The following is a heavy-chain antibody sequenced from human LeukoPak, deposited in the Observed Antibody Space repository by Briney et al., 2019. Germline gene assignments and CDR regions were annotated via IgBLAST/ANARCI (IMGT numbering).Heavy chain of an antibody. V-gene: IGHV3-48*03. J-gene: IGHJ6*03. D-gene: IGHD2-2*01. CDR3: ARASHCSSTSCYAGDYYYYYMDV. Sequence: PGGSLRLSCAASGFTFSSYEMNWVRQAPGKGLEWVSYISSSGSTIYYADSVKGRFTISRDNSKNTLYLQMNSLRAEDTAVYYCARASHCSSTSCYAGDYYYYYMDVWGKGTTVTVSS. CDR2: ISSSGSTI. CDR1: GFTFSSYE.